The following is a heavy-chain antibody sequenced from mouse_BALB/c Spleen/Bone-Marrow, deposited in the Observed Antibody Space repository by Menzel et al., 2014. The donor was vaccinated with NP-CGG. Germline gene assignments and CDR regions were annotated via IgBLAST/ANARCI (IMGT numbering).Heavy chain of an antibody. Sequence: VQLQQSGPELANPGASVKMSCKASGYTFTDTWIHWIKQRPGQGLEWIGYINPSTGYAEYNQNFKDKATLTVDKSSSTVYMQLSSLTSEDSAVYYCARDYWGQGTTLTVSS. CDR2: INPSTGYA. CDR3: ARDY. V-gene: IGHV1-7*01. CDR1: GYTFTDTW. J-gene: IGHJ2*01.